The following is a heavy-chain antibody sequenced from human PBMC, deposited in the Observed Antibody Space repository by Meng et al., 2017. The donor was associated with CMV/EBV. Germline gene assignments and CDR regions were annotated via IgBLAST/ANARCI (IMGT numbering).Heavy chain of an antibody. J-gene: IGHJ6*02. D-gene: IGHD2-2*02. CDR2: IYPGDSDT. CDR3: ARSGYCSSTSCYTAYGMDV. V-gene: IGHV5-51*01. CDR1: GYSFTSYW. Sequence: GESLKISCKGSGYSFTSYWIGWVRQMPGKGLEWMGIIYPGDSDTIYSPSFQGQVTISADKSISTAYLQWSSLKASDTAMYYCARSGYCSSTSCYTAYGMDVWGQGTTVTVSS.